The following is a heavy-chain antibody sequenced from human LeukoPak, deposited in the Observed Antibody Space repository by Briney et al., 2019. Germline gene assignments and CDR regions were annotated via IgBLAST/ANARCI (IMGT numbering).Heavy chain of an antibody. CDR1: GFTFSSYS. CDR3: AREHSSGYYMDV. J-gene: IGHJ6*03. D-gene: IGHD6-19*01. CDR2: ISSSGSTI. V-gene: IGHV3-48*01. Sequence: GGSPRLSCAASGFTFSSYSMNWVRQAPGKGLEGVSYISSSGSTIYYADSVKGRFTISRDNAKNSLYLQMNSLRAEDTAVYYCAREHSSGYYMDVWGKGTTVTVSS.